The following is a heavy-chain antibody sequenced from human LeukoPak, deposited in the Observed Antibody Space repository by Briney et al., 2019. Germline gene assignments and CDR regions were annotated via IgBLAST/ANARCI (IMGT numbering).Heavy chain of an antibody. CDR1: GFTFSSYI. CDR3: ARELTGEAMNV. Sequence: TGGSLRLSCAASGFTFSSYIMHWVRQALGQGLEWLAVTSYDGGTRYYAESVKGRFTISRDNSKNTLYLQMNSLRAEDTAVYFCARELTGEAMNVWGQGTTVTVSS. D-gene: IGHD7-27*01. V-gene: IGHV3-30-3*01. CDR2: TSYDGGTR. J-gene: IGHJ6*02.